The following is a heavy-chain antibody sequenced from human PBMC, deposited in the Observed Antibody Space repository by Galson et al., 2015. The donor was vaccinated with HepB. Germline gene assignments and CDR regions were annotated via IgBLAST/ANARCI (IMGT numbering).Heavy chain of an antibody. J-gene: IGHJ4*02. CDR1: GFTFSTFS. CDR3: ARNKAVSSIPFDF. CDR2: ISSSSSYI. V-gene: IGHV3-21*01. Sequence: SLRLSCAASGFTFSTFSMNWVRQAPGKGLEWVSSISSSSSYIYYADSVKGRFTISRDNAESSLFLQMHSLRAEDTAAYYCARNKAVSSIPFDFWGQGTLVTVSS. D-gene: IGHD4-11*01.